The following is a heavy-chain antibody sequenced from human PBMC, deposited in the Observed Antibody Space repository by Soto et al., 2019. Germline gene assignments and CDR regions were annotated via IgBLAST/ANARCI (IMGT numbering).Heavy chain of an antibody. CDR3: ARDMVGSAWAFDH. CDR2: ISYDGSIK. J-gene: IGHJ4*02. CDR1: GFTFSTYA. V-gene: IGHV3-30-3*01. Sequence: QMQLVESGGGVVQPGRSLRLSCAASGFTFSTYAMHWVRQAPGKGLEWVADISYDGSIKYYTDSVKGRFTISRDNSKNTLYLEVNSLRPEDTAIYFCARDMVGSAWAFDHWGQGTLVSVSS. D-gene: IGHD6-19*01.